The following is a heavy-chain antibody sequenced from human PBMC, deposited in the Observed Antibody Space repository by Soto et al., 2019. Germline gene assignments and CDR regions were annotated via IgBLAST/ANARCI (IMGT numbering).Heavy chain of an antibody. CDR2: IYYSGST. CDR1: GGSINSGGYY. CDR3: ARLLHDNRGYYYFDY. D-gene: IGHD3-22*01. Sequence: SETLSLTCTVSGGSINSGGYYWSWIRQHPGKGLEWIGDIYYSGSTYYNPSLKSRVTMSIDTSKNQFSLKMSSVTAADTAVYYCARLLHDNRGYYYFDYWGRGTLVTVSS. V-gene: IGHV4-39*01. J-gene: IGHJ4*02.